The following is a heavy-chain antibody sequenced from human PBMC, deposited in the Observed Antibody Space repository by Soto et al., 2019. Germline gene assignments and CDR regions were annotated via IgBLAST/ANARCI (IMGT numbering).Heavy chain of an antibody. CDR2: LYSGGTT. J-gene: IGHJ4*02. V-gene: IGHV3-66*01. CDR3: ARDLTVTTPSYFDK. D-gene: IGHD4-17*01. CDR1: GLTVSNSY. Sequence: EVLLVESGGGLVQPGGSLRLSCAASGLTVSNSYMSWVRQAPGKGLEWVSVLYSGGTTYYAESVKGRFTISRDNSKKTLFLQMNSLRADDTALYYCARDLTVTTPSYFDKWGQGTLVTVSS.